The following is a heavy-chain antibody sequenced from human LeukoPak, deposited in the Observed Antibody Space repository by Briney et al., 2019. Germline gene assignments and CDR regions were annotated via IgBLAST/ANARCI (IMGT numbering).Heavy chain of an antibody. V-gene: IGHV3-23*01. J-gene: IGHJ4*02. CDR2: FSGSGGST. D-gene: IGHD1-26*01. CDR1: GFTFSGFA. CDR3: AKVKGTVPWQLPDY. Sequence: GGSLSLSCAPSGFTFSGFAMSCVRRSPGKGLGWVSAFSGSGGSTSYAASGQGRFNIPRDNSNNMLSLQMNSRRAEDTAVYYCAKVKGTVPWQLPDYWGQETLVTVSS.